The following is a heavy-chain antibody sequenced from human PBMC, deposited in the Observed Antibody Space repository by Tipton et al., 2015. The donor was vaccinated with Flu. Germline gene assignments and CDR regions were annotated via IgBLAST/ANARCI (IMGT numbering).Heavy chain of an antibody. CDR1: GGSFSGYY. D-gene: IGHD6-25*01. V-gene: IGHV4-34*01. Sequence: TLSLTCAVYGGSFSGYYWSWIRQPPGKGLEWIGELNHRGSTNYNPSLKSRVTISVDMSKNQFSLKLISVTAADTAVYYCARGRLGFYYYGMDVWDQGTTVTVSS. CDR2: LNHRGST. CDR3: ARGRLGFYYYGMDV. J-gene: IGHJ6*02.